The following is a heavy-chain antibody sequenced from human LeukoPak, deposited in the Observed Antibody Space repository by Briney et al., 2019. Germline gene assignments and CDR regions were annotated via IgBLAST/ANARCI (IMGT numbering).Heavy chain of an antibody. CDR2: IIPIFGTA. Sequence: SVKVSCKASGGTFSSYAISWVRQAPGQGLEWMGGIIPIFGTANYAQKFQGRVTITADKSTSTAYMELSRLRSDDTAVYYCARAGYSSSWYGYYYYYMDVWGKGTTVTVSS. V-gene: IGHV1-69*06. CDR1: GGTFSSYA. CDR3: ARAGYSSSWYGYYYYYMDV. J-gene: IGHJ6*03. D-gene: IGHD6-13*01.